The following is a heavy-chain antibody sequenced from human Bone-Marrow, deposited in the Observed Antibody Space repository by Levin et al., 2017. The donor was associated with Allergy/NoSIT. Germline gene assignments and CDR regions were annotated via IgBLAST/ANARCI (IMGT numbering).Heavy chain of an antibody. D-gene: IGHD3-10*01. CDR1: GYTFTSYY. CDR2: INPSGGST. Sequence: EASVKVSCKASGYTFTSYYMHWVRQAPGQGLEWMGIINPSGGSTSYAQKFQGRVTMTRDTSTSTVYMELSSLRSEDTAVYYCARGSMVRVVFGPTRYWGQGTLVTVSS. V-gene: IGHV1-46*01. CDR3: ARGSMVRVVFGPTRY. J-gene: IGHJ4*02.